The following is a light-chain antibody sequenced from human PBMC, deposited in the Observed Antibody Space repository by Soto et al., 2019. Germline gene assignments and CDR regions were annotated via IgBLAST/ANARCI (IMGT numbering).Light chain of an antibody. V-gene: IGKV1-5*03. Sequence: DIQMTQSPSTLSASVGDRVAITCRASQSISSSSAWYQQKPGKAPKLLIYKASSLESGVPSRFSGSGSGTEFTLTISSLQPDDFAAYYCQHYNSYSWTFGQGTKVDIK. J-gene: IGKJ1*01. CDR2: KAS. CDR1: QSISSS. CDR3: QHYNSYSWT.